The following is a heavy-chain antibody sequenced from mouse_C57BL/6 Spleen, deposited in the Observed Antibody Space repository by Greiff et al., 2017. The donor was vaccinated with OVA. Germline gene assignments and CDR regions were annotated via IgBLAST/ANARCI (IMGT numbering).Heavy chain of an antibody. CDR1: GFTFSSYT. Sequence: EVQLVESGGGLVKPGGSLKLSCAASGFTFSSYTMSWVRQTPEKRLAWVATISGGGGNTYYPDSVKGRFTISRDNAKNTLYLQMSSLRSEDTALYYCARHDGYSFAYWGQGTLVTVSA. D-gene: IGHD2-3*01. V-gene: IGHV5-9*01. CDR3: ARHDGYSFAY. J-gene: IGHJ3*01. CDR2: ISGGGGNT.